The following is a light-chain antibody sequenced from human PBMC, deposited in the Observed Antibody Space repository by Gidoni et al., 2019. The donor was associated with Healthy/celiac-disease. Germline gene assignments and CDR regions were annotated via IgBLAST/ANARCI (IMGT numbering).Light chain of an antibody. V-gene: IGKV2-28*01. CDR1: QSLLHSNGYNY. CDR3: MQALQTPIT. CDR2: LGS. Sequence: DIVMTPSPLSLPVTPGEPASISCRSSQSLLHSNGYNYLDWYLQKPGQSPQLLIYLGSNRASGVPDRFSGSGSGTDFTLKISRVEAEDVGVYYCMQALQTPITFGQXTRLEIK. J-gene: IGKJ5*01.